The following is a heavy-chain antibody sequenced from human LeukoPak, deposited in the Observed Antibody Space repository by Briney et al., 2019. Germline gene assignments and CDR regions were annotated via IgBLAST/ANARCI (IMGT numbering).Heavy chain of an antibody. J-gene: IGHJ4*02. D-gene: IGHD1-26*01. CDR3: ATDTGGSYTGNTYVDY. Sequence: PGGSLRLSCAASGFTFDDYAMHWVRQAAGKGLEWVSGISWNSGSIGYADSVKGLFTISRDNAKNSLYLQMNSLRAEDMALYYCATDTGGSYTGNTYVDYCGQGTLVTVSS. CDR2: ISWNSGSI. V-gene: IGHV3-9*03. CDR1: GFTFDDYA.